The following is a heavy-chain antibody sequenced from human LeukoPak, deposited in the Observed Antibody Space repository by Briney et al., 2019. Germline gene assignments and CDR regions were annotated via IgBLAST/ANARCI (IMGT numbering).Heavy chain of an antibody. J-gene: IGHJ4*02. CDR3: AREVRVPRSSGYLNYFDY. CDR1: GGSISSSNYY. CDR2: IYYSGST. Sequence: PSETLSLTCTVSGGSISSSNYYWGWIRQPPGKGLEWIGSIYYSGSTYYNPSLKSRVTISVDTSKNQFSLKLSSVTAADTAVYYCAREVRVPRSSGYLNYFDYWGQGTLVTVSS. D-gene: IGHD3-22*01. V-gene: IGHV4-39*07.